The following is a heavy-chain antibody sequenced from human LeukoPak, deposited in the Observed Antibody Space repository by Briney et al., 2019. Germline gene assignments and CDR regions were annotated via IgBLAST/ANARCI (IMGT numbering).Heavy chain of an antibody. D-gene: IGHD6-13*01. CDR3: ARVSMLVYFDY. CDR2: ISSSGSTM. CDR1: GFTFSSYE. J-gene: IGHJ4*02. Sequence: PGGSLRLSCAASGFTFSSYEMNWVRQAPGKGLEWVSYISSSGSTMYYADSVKGRFTISRDNAKNSLFLLMNSLRAEDTAAYYCARVSMLVYFDYWGQGTLVTVSS. V-gene: IGHV3-48*03.